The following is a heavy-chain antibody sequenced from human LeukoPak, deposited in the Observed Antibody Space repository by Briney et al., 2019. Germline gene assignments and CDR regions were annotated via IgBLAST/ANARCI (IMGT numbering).Heavy chain of an antibody. CDR2: ISYDGSTK. J-gene: IGHJ4*02. CDR3: ARRSRDGWYFDY. D-gene: IGHD5-24*01. CDR1: GFTFTNFA. V-gene: IGHV3-30*04. Sequence: GGSLRLSCVASGFTFTNFAVHWVRQAPGKGLEWVAFISYDGSTKYYADSVKGRFTISRDNSKNTLYLQMNSLRTEDTAVYYCARRSRDGWYFDYWGQGTLVTVSS.